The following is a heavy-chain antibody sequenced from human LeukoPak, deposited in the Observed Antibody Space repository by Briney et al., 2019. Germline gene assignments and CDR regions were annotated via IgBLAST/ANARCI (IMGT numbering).Heavy chain of an antibody. CDR2: IYHSGST. CDR1: GYSITSGYY. V-gene: IGHV4-38-2*01. D-gene: IGHD2-2*01. CDR3: ARLYLRDHCSSTSCYGLYFDY. J-gene: IGHJ4*02. Sequence: PSETLSLTCGVSGYSITSGYYWGWIRQPPGKGLEWIGSIYHSGSTYYNPSLKTRVTISVDTSKNQFSLKLSSVTAADTAVYYCARLYLRDHCSSTSCYGLYFDYWGQGTLVTVSS.